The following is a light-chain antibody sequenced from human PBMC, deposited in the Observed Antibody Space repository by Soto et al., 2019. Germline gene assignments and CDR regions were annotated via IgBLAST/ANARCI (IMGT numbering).Light chain of an antibody. V-gene: IGKV3-15*01. CDR3: QQYNNWPPWT. J-gene: IGKJ1*01. CDR1: QSVSSN. Sequence: EIVMTQSPATLSVSPGERATLSCRASQSVSSNLAWYQQKPGQAPRPLIYGASTRATGIPARFSGSGSGTESTLTISSLQSEDIAVYYCQQYNNWPPWTFGQGTKVEIK. CDR2: GAS.